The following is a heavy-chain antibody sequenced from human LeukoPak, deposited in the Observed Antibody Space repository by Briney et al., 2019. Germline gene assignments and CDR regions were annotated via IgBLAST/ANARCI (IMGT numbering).Heavy chain of an antibody. CDR2: IYSGGST. J-gene: IGHJ1*01. D-gene: IGHD3-10*01. Sequence: QPGGSLRLSCAASGLTISNNFMGWVRQAPGKGLEWVPLIYSGGSTYSADSVKGRFTISRDNSKNTLHLQMNSLRVEDTAVYYCARDTDYYGSGRHGYFDHWGQGTLVTVSS. V-gene: IGHV3-66*01. CDR3: ARDTDYYGSGRHGYFDH. CDR1: GLTISNNF.